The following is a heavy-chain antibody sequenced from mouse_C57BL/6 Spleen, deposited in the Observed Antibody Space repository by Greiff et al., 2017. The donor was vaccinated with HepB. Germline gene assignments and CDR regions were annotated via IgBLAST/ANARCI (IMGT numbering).Heavy chain of an antibody. CDR2: IHPNSGST. CDR1: GYTFTSYW. J-gene: IGHJ2*01. Sequence: VQLQQPGAELVKPGASVKLSCKASGYTFTSYWMHWVKQRPGQGLEWIGMIHPNSGSTNYNEKFKSKATLTVDKSSSTAYMQLSSLTSEDSAVYYGARERGFTTVVAKGFVDYWGQGTTLTVSS. V-gene: IGHV1-64*01. CDR3: ARERGFTTVVAKGFVDY. D-gene: IGHD1-1*01.